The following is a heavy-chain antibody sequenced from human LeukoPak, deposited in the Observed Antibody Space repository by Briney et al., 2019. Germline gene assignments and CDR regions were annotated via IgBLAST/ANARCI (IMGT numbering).Heavy chain of an antibody. J-gene: IGHJ5*02. V-gene: IGHV4-59*01. CDR1: GGSISSYY. CDR3: ARTPVGATGWFDP. CDR2: IYYSGST. D-gene: IGHD1-26*01. Sequence: SETLSLTCTVSGGSISSYYWSWIRQPPGKGLEWIGYIYYSGSTNYNPSLKSRVTISVDTSKNQFSLKLSSVTAADTAVYYCARTPVGATGWFDPWGQGTLVTVSS.